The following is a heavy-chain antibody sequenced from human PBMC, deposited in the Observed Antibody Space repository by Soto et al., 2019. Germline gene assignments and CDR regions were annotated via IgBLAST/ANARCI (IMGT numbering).Heavy chain of an antibody. CDR1: GGSISSGGYY. V-gene: IGHV4-31*03. D-gene: IGHD5-12*01. Sequence: SETLSLTCTVSGGSISSGGYYWSWIRQHPGKGLEWIGYIYYSGSTYYNPSLKSRVTISVDTSKNQFSLKLSSVTAADTAVYYCATRRGYSGYAIDYWGQGTLVTVSS. CDR2: IYYSGST. J-gene: IGHJ4*02. CDR3: ATRRGYSGYAIDY.